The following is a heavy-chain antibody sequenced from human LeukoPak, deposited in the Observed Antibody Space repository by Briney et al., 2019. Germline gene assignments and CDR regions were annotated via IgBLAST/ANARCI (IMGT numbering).Heavy chain of an antibody. CDR3: AKGDSSSYPDY. J-gene: IGHJ4*02. CDR1: GFTFSNYG. V-gene: IGHV3-30*18. CDR2: ISGDESKK. Sequence: GGSLRLSCAASGFTFSNYGMHWVRQAPGKGLEWVAIISGDESKKYYADSVKGRFSISRDNSKNTLYPQMNSLRAEDTAVYYCAKGDSSSYPDYWGQGTLVTVSS. D-gene: IGHD3-22*01.